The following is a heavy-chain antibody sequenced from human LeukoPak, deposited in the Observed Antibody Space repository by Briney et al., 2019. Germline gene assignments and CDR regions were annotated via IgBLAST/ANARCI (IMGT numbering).Heavy chain of an antibody. CDR3: ARGGSVRYCSSTSCYAADRFFDY. J-gene: IGHJ4*02. CDR2: INPNSGGT. D-gene: IGHD2-2*01. Sequence: ASVKVSCKASGYTFTGYYMHWVRQAPGQGLEWMGWINPNSGGTNYAQKFQGWVTMTRDTSISTAYMELSRLRPDDTAVYYCARGGSVRYCSSTSCYAADRFFDYWGQGTLVTVSS. CDR1: GYTFTGYY. V-gene: IGHV1-2*04.